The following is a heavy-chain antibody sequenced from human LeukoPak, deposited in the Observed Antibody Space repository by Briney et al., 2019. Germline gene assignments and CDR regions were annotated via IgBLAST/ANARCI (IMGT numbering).Heavy chain of an antibody. V-gene: IGHV4-39*01. CDR2: SYYSGGT. D-gene: IGHD3-10*01. Sequence: PSETLSLTCTVSGGSVSSSTSSWGWIRQPPGKGPDWIGTSYYSGGTYLNPSLSGRVTIFVDTSKNQFSLKLTSVTAADTAVYYCARTIIYYYASGGRYYFDYWGQGTLVTVSS. CDR3: ARTIIYYYASGGRYYFDY. CDR1: GGSVSSSTSS. J-gene: IGHJ4*02.